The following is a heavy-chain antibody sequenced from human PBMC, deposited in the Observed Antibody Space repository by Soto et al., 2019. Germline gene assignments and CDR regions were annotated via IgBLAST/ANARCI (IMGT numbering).Heavy chain of an antibody. D-gene: IGHD3-10*01. Sequence: QVQLQQWGAGLLKPSETLSLTCAVYGGSFSGYYWSWIRQPPGKGLEWIGEINHSGSTNYNPSLKSRVTISVDTSKNHFSLKLSSVTAADTAVYYCARIRNYYGSGRWGMDVWGQGTTVTVSS. CDR3: ARIRNYYGSGRWGMDV. CDR1: GGSFSGYY. CDR2: INHSGST. J-gene: IGHJ6*02. V-gene: IGHV4-34*01.